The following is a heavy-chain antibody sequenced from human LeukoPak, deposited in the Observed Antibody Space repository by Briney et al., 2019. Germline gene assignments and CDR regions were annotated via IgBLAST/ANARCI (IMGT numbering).Heavy chain of an antibody. Sequence: SETLSLTCAVYGGSFSGYYWSWIRQPPGKGLEWIGEINHSGSTNYNPSLKSRVTISVDTSKKQFSLKLSSVTAADTAVYYCAREATGTATRDYYYMDVWGKGTTVTVSS. D-gene: IGHD1-1*01. V-gene: IGHV4-34*01. CDR3: AREATGTATRDYYYMDV. CDR2: INHSGST. J-gene: IGHJ6*03. CDR1: GGSFSGYY.